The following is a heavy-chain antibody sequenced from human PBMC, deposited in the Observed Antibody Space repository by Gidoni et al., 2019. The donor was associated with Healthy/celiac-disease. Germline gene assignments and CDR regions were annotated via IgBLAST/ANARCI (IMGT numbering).Heavy chain of an antibody. V-gene: IGHV1-18*01. CDR3: ARVSAAAGESYYYYGMDV. Sequence: QVQLVQSGAEVKKPGASVKVSCTASGYTFTSYGISWVRQAPGQGLEWMGWMSAYNGNTNYAQKLQGRVTMTTDTSTSTAYMELRSLRSDDTAVYYCARVSAAAGESYYYYGMDVWGQGTTVTVSS. CDR1: GYTFTSYG. D-gene: IGHD6-13*01. J-gene: IGHJ6*02. CDR2: MSAYNGNT.